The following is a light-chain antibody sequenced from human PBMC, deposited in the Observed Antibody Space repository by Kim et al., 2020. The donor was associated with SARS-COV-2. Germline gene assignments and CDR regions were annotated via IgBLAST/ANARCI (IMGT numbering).Light chain of an antibody. Sequence: SPGEKATLSCKNSQDTDNNDLAWYQQHPGQAPRLLIYGASKRATGVPDRFSGSGSGTDFTLTITGLETEDFAVYYCQHYGTSPRVTFGQGTKLEI. V-gene: IGKV3-20*01. CDR1: QDTDNND. CDR2: GAS. CDR3: QHYGTSPRVT. J-gene: IGKJ2*01.